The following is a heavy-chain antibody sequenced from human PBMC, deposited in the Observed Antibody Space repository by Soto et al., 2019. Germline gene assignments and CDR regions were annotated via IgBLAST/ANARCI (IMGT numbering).Heavy chain of an antibody. D-gene: IGHD2-2*01. CDR1: GFTFSSYW. CDR2: INSDGSST. J-gene: IGHJ6*02. CDR3: AGEGGHCSSTSCQAYYYYYGMDV. V-gene: IGHV3-74*01. Sequence: PGGSLRLSCAASGFTFSSYWMHWVRQAPGKGLVWVSRINSDGSSTSYADSVKGRFTISRDNAKNSLYLQMNSLRAEDTAVYYCAGEGGHCSSTSCQAYYYYYGMDVWGQGTTVTVSS.